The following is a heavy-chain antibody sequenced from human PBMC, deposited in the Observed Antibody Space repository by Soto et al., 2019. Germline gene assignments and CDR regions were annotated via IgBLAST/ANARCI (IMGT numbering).Heavy chain of an antibody. CDR2: IYYSGST. CDR3: ARVRAGAPYYYDSTGFDH. Sequence: SETLSLTCTVSGGSISSGGYYWSWIRQHPGKGLEWIGYIYYSGSTYYNPSLKSRVTISVDTSKNQFSLKLSSVTAADTAVYYCARVRAGAPYYYDSTGFDHWGQGSLVTVSS. D-gene: IGHD3-22*01. V-gene: IGHV4-31*03. CDR1: GGSISSGGYY. J-gene: IGHJ4*02.